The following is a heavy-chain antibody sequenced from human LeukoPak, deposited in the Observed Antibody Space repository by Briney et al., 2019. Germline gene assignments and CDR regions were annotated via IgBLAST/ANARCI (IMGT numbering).Heavy chain of an antibody. Sequence: ASVKVSCKASGGTFSSYAISWVRQAPGQGLEWMGGIIPTFGTANYAQKFQGRVTITADESTSTAYMELRSLRSDDTAVYYCARETTVTTQLDYWGQGTLVTVSS. CDR1: GGTFSSYA. V-gene: IGHV1-69*13. D-gene: IGHD4-17*01. CDR2: IIPTFGTA. J-gene: IGHJ4*02. CDR3: ARETTVTTQLDY.